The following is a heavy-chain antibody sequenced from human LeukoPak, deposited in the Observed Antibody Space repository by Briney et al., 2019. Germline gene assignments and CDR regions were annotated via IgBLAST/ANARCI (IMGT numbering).Heavy chain of an antibody. CDR3: ARDRSSTAAPSLSY. D-gene: IGHD6-13*01. CDR2: INTDGSST. Sequence: GGSLRLSCAASGXTFSSYWMHWVRQAPGKGLVWVSGINTDGSSTNYADSVKGRFTISRDNAKNTLYLQMNSLRVEDMAVYYCARDRSSTAAPSLSYWGQGTLVTVSS. J-gene: IGHJ4*02. V-gene: IGHV3-74*01. CDR1: GXTFSSYW.